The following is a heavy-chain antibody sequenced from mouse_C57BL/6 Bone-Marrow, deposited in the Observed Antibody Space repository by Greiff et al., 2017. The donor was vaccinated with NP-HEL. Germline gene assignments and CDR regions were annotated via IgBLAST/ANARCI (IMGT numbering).Heavy chain of an antibody. CDR3: ARASTAQTGYFDY. D-gene: IGHD1-2*01. Sequence: EVKLQESGPGLVKPSQSLSLTCSVTGYSITSGYYWNWIRQFPGNKLEWMGYISYDGSNNYNPSLKNRISITRDTSKNQFFLKLNSVTTEDTATYYCARASTAQTGYFDYWGQGTTLTVSS. J-gene: IGHJ2*01. CDR1: GYSITSGYY. CDR2: ISYDGSN. V-gene: IGHV3-6*01.